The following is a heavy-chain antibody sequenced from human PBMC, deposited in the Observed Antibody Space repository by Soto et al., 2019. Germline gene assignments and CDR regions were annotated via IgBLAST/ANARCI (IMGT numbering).Heavy chain of an antibody. Sequence: QVQLQESGPGLVKPSQTLSLTCTVSGDSFSSGDFYLSWIRQPPGKGLEWIGYMYYSGSTYYNPDLTSRVTISSDTSKNQFSLRLRSMTAADTAVYYCARVLMRYYRLDYWGQGALVTVSS. CDR3: ARVLMRYYRLDY. D-gene: IGHD3-22*01. V-gene: IGHV4-30-4*01. J-gene: IGHJ4*02. CDR1: GDSFSSGDFY. CDR2: MYYSGST.